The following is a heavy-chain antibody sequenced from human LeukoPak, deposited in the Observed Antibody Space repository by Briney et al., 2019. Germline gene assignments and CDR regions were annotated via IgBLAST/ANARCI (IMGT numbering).Heavy chain of an antibody. J-gene: IGHJ4*02. CDR3: AREDLVLHYFDY. D-gene: IGHD6-6*01. CDR1: GFSIRSNY. V-gene: IGHV3-53*01. Sequence: PGGSLRLSCAASGFSIRSNYMSWVRQAPGKGLEWVSIVYASGNTYYSDSVKGRFTISRDNSKNTLYLQMKSLRAEDTAVYYCAREDLVLHYFDYWGQGTLVTVSS. CDR2: VYASGNT.